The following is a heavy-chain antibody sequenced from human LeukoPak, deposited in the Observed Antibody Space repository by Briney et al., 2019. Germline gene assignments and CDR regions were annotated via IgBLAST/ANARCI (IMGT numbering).Heavy chain of an antibody. Sequence: GGSLRLSCAASGFTFSTYSMSWVRQAPGKGLEWVSAISGSGGSTYYADSVKGRFTISRDNSKNTLYLQMNSLRAEDTAVYYCAGAPAGSLDWVSPFDYWGQGTLVTVSS. CDR3: AGAPAGSLDWVSPFDY. J-gene: IGHJ4*02. CDR1: GFTFSTYS. V-gene: IGHV3-23*01. CDR2: ISGSGGST. D-gene: IGHD2-2*01.